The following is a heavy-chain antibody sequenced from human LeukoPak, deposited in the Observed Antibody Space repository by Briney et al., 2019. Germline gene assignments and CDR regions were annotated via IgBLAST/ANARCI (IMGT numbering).Heavy chain of an antibody. CDR3: ASSGCCSGGSCYGDYFDY. Sequence: GASVKVSCKASGYTFTSYDINWVRQATGQGLEWMGWMNPNSGNTGYAQKLQGRVTITRNTSISTAYMELSSLRSEDTAVYYCASSGCCSGGSCYGDYFDYWGQGTLVTVSS. CDR2: MNPNSGNT. D-gene: IGHD2-15*01. J-gene: IGHJ4*02. V-gene: IGHV1-8*03. CDR1: GYTFTSYD.